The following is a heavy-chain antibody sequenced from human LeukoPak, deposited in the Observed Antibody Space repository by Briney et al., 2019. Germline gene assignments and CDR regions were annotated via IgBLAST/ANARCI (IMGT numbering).Heavy chain of an antibody. CDR3: ARGHYYYYGMDV. J-gene: IGHJ6*02. Sequence: SETLSLTCTVSGGSISSYYWSWIRQPPGKGLEWIGYIYYTGSTDYNPSLKSRVAISVDTSKNQFSLKLSSVTAADTAVYYCARGHYYYYGMDVWGQGTTVTVSS. CDR2: IYYTGST. CDR1: GGSISSYY. V-gene: IGHV4-59*01.